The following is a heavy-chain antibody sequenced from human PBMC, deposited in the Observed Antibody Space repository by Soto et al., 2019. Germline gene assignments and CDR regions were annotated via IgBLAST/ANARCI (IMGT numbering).Heavy chain of an antibody. V-gene: IGHV3-15*07. D-gene: IGHD2-15*01. CDR1: GFTFSNAW. CDR3: TTDKWVVVNIRTHDY. Sequence: GSLRLSCAASGFTFSNAWMNWVRQAPGKGLEWGGRIKSKTDCGTIYYPAPVKGRFTMSREYLKNTLYLQMNRLKTEDTAVYYCTTDKWVVVNIRTHDYWGQGTLVTVSS. J-gene: IGHJ4*02. CDR2: IKSKTDCGTI.